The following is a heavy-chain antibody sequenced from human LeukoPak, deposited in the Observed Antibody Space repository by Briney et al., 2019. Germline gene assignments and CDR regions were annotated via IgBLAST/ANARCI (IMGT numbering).Heavy chain of an antibody. Sequence: GGSLRLSCAASGFTFRSHAMSWVRRAPGRGLEWVSAIRGDGATMFYADSVKGRITVSRDNSKNTLYLQFNSLRVDDTAVYYCARAPDGYKRPVWFDPWGQGTLVTVSS. D-gene: IGHD5-24*01. CDR1: GFTFRSHA. CDR3: ARAPDGYKRPVWFDP. V-gene: IGHV3-23*01. J-gene: IGHJ5*02. CDR2: IRGDGATM.